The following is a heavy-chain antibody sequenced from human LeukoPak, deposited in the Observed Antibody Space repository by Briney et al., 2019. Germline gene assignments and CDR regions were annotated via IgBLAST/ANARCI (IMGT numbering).Heavy chain of an antibody. V-gene: IGHV1-8*02. D-gene: IGHD5-24*01. CDR1: GYTFTNYD. CDR3: ARATPGGLHGYSFDY. Sequence: GASVKVSCKASGYTFTNYDINWVRQATGQGLEWMGWMNPNSGNTGFAQKFQDRVSMTRDTPINTAYMELTSLRSGDTAVYYCARATPGGLHGYSFDYWGQGTVVTVYS. CDR2: MNPNSGNT. J-gene: IGHJ4*02.